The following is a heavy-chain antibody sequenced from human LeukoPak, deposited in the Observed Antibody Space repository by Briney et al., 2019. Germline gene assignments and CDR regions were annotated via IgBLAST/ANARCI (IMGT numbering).Heavy chain of an antibody. CDR1: GFTFSSYA. CDR3: AKDRALYSKRVITAFDY. V-gene: IGHV3-23*01. Sequence: GGSLRLSCAASGFTFSSYAMSWVRQAPGKGLEWVSAISGSGGSTYYADSVKGRFTISRDNSKNTLYLQMNSLRAEDTAVYYCAKDRALYSKRVITAFDYWGQGTLVTVSS. CDR2: ISGSGGST. D-gene: IGHD6-13*01. J-gene: IGHJ4*02.